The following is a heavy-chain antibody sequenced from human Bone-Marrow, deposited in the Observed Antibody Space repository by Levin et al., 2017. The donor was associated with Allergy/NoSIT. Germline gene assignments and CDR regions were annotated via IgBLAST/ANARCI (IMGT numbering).Heavy chain of an antibody. J-gene: IGHJ6*02. D-gene: IGHD6-19*01. CDR1: GGSISSYH. CDR3: ARDRVVAGSGTYYDSGMAV. CDR2: IYYSGST. V-gene: IGHV4-59*01. Sequence: SQTLSLTCFVSGGSISSYHWSWIRQPPGKGLEWIGYIYYSGSTNYNPSLKSRVTISVDTSKNQFSLTLNSVTAADTAVYYCARDRVVAGSGTYYDSGMAVWGQGTTVTVSS.